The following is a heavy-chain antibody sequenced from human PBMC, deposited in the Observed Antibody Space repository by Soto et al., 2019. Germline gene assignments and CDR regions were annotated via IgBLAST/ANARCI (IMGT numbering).Heavy chain of an antibody. Sequence: GGSLRLSCAASVFTFSSDAMSWVRQAPGKGLEWVSAISGSGGSTYYADSVKGRFTISRDNSKNTLYLQMNSLRAEDTAVYYCAKPYDILTGYYDTYFDYWGQGTLVTVSS. CDR2: ISGSGGST. D-gene: IGHD3-9*01. CDR3: AKPYDILTGYYDTYFDY. CDR1: VFTFSSDA. V-gene: IGHV3-23*01. J-gene: IGHJ4*02.